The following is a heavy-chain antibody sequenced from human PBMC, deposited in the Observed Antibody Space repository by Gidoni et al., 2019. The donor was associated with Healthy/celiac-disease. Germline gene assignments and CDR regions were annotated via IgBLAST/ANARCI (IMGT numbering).Heavy chain of an antibody. CDR2: ISWNSGSI. CDR1: GFPFDDYA. Sequence: EVQLVESGGGLVQPGRSLRLSCAASGFPFDDYAMHWVRQAPGKGLEWVSGISWNSGSIGYADSVKGRFTISRDNAKNSLYLQMNSLRAEDTALYYCAKEYSSSWYYFDYWGQGTLVTVSS. V-gene: IGHV3-9*01. D-gene: IGHD6-13*01. CDR3: AKEYSSSWYYFDY. J-gene: IGHJ4*02.